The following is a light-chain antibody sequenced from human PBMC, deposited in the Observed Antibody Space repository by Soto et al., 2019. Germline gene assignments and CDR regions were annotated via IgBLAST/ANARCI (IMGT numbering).Light chain of an antibody. J-gene: IGLJ1*01. V-gene: IGLV1-40*01. CDR1: GSNLGAGFD. CDR2: GIT. Sequence: QSVLTQPPSVSGAPGQRVTISCTGSGSNLGAGFDVHWYQHLPGTAPKLLIYGITNRPSGVPDRFSGSKSGTSPSLAITGLQLEGGPEDHGQANDGDRSAYVFGAGTKVTV. CDR3: QANDGDRSAYV.